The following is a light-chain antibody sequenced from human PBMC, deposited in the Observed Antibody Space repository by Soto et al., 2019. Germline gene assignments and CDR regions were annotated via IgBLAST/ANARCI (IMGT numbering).Light chain of an antibody. CDR1: ETVATN. V-gene: IGKV3-15*01. Sequence: VMTQSPATLSVSPGERATLSCWASETVATNLAWYQQKPGQAPRLLISGASTRAAGLSDRFRRSGSGTEFTLTISSLRSEDSAIYYCQQYFEWPPMTFGQGTKVEI. J-gene: IGKJ1*01. CDR3: QQYFEWPPMT. CDR2: GAS.